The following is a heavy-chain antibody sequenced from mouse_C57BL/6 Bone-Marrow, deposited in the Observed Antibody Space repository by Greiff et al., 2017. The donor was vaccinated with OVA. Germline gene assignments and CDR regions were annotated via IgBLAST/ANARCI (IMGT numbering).Heavy chain of an antibody. CDR2: ISGGGGNT. CDR3: ARHRVVAPYWCFDV. Sequence: EVKVVESGGGLVKPGGSLKLSCAASGFTFSSYTMSWVRQTPEKRLEWVATISGGGGNTYYPDSVKGRFTISRDNAKNTLYLQMSSLRSEDTALYYCARHRVVAPYWCFDVWGTGTTVTVSS. V-gene: IGHV5-9*01. D-gene: IGHD1-1*01. CDR1: GFTFSSYT. J-gene: IGHJ1*03.